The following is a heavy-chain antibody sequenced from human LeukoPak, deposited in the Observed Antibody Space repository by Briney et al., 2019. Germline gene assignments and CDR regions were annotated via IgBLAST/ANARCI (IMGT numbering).Heavy chain of an antibody. CDR3: ASSVTYYYDSSGYY. V-gene: IGHV3-21*01. CDR1: GFTFSSYS. Sequence: PGGSLRLSCAASGFTFSSYSMNWVRLAPGKGLEWVSSISSSSYIYYADSVKGRFTISRDNAKNSLYLQMNSLRAEDTAVYYCASSVTYYYDSSGYYWGQGTLVAVSS. D-gene: IGHD3-22*01. CDR2: ISSSSYI. J-gene: IGHJ4*02.